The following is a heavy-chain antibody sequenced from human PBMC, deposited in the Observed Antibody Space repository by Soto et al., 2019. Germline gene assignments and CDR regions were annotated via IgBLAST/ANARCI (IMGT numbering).Heavy chain of an antibody. CDR3: AKGVGRDGYNFVDS. Sequence: QEQLLESGGGVVQPGGSLRLSCTASGFTFSNYGFHWVRQAPGKGLEWVAVTSHDGSRKYYADSLKGRFTISRDNSKDTLYLQINSLRAEDTAMYYCAKGVGRDGYNFVDSWGQGTLVTVSS. D-gene: IGHD5-12*01. CDR2: TSHDGSRK. V-gene: IGHV3-30*18. CDR1: GFTFSNYG. J-gene: IGHJ4*02.